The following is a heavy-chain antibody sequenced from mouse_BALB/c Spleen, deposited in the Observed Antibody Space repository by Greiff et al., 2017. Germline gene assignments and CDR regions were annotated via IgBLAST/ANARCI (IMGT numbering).Heavy chain of an antibody. CDR2: ISSGGGST. V-gene: IGHV5-12-1*01. J-gene: IGHJ3*01. CDR1: GFAFSSYD. CDR3: AREAIYDGYYVFAY. Sequence: DVMLVESGGGLVKPGGSLKLSCAASGFAFSSYDMSWVRQTPEKRLEWVAYISSGGGSTYYPDTVKGRFTISRDNAKNTLYLQMSSLKSEDTAMYYCAREAIYDGYYVFAYWGQGTLVTVSA. D-gene: IGHD2-3*01.